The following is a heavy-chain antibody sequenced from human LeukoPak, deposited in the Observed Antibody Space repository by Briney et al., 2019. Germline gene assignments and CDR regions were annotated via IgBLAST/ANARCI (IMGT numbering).Heavy chain of an antibody. CDR3: ARWAIAAAGTGFDY. CDR1: GYTFTSYA. J-gene: IGHJ4*02. D-gene: IGHD6-13*01. V-gene: IGHV1-3*01. Sequence: GASVKVSCKASGYTFTSYAMHWVRQAPGQRLEWMGWINAGNGNTKYSQKFQGGVTITRDTSASTAYMELSSLRSEDTAVYYCARWAIAAAGTGFDYWGQGTLVTVSS. CDR2: INAGNGNT.